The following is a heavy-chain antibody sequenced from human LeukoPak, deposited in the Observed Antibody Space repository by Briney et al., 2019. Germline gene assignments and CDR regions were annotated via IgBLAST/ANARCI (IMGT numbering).Heavy chain of an antibody. CDR3: AKDRYSSGWYGYMDV. D-gene: IGHD6-19*01. CDR1: GLTVTTNY. CDR2: MYSRGKT. J-gene: IGHJ6*03. V-gene: IGHV3-66*01. Sequence: GESLRLSCAASGLTVTTNYVSWVRQAPGKGLEWVSVMYSRGKTYYADSVKGRFTISRENSKNTIFLQMNSLRAEDTAVYYCAKDRYSSGWYGYMDVWGKGTTVTVS.